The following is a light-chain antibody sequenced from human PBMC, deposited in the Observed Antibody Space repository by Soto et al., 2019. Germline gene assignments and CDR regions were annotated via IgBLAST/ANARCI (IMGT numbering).Light chain of an antibody. J-gene: IGLJ1*01. CDR2: EVT. Sequence: QSVLTQPPSAAGSPGQSVTISCTGTSSGVGGYNYVSWYQHHPGNAPKVIIYEVTKRPSGVPDRFSGSESGNTASLTVSGLQAEDEADYYCSSYAGSSTLYVFGAGTKVTVL. V-gene: IGLV2-8*01. CDR3: SSYAGSSTLYV. CDR1: SSGVGGYNY.